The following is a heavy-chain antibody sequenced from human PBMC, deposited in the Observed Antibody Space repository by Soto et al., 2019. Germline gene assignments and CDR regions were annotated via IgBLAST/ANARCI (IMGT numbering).Heavy chain of an antibody. D-gene: IGHD5-12*01. J-gene: IGHJ6*02. V-gene: IGHV3-23*01. Sequence: EVQLLESGGGLVQPGGSLRLSCAASGFTFSSYAMSWVRQAPGKGLEWVSAISGSGGSTYYADSVKGRFTISRDNSKNTLYLNMNSLRAEDTAVYYCATAGVATAPGLYYYGMDVWGHGITVTVSS. CDR3: ATAGVATAPGLYYYGMDV. CDR1: GFTFSSYA. CDR2: ISGSGGST.